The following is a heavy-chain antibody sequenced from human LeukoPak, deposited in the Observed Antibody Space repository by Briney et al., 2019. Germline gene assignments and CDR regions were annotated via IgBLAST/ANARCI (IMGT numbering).Heavy chain of an antibody. V-gene: IGHV1-2*02. D-gene: IGHD3-9*01. CDR3: AILLTDQGDY. CDR2: INPNSGDT. J-gene: IGHJ4*02. CDR1: GYTFTDYY. Sequence: GASVKVCCKTSGYTFTDYYIHWVRQAPGQGLEWMGWINPNSGDTKFAQKFQGRVTLTRDTSVSTAYMELSRLRSDDTAVYYCAILLTDQGDYGGLGSLVTVSS.